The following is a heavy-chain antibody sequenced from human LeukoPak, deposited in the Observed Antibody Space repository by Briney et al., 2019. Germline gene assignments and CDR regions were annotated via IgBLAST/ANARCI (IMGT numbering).Heavy chain of an antibody. V-gene: IGHV3-7*01. CDR2: IKHDGNEK. J-gene: IGHJ4*02. CDR3: ARERPGSASAFDY. Sequence: GGSLRLSCAASGFTFSSYGMHWVRQAPGKGLQWVANIKHDGNEKYYVDSVKGRFTISRDNAKNSLYLQMSSLRAEDTAIYYCARERPGSASAFDYWGQGTLVTVSS. CDR1: GFTFSSYG. D-gene: IGHD6-25*01.